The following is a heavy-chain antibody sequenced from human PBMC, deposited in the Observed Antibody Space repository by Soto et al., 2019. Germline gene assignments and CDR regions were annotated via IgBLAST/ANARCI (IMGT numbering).Heavy chain of an antibody. J-gene: IGHJ4*02. CDR1: GDSISNSNYY. D-gene: IGHD3-22*01. CDR3: ARYRYSYDREGYYYYFGY. CDR2: IYHSGST. Sequence: SETLSLTCTVSGDSISNSNYYWSWIRQHPGKGLEWIGYIYHSGSTYYNPSLESRLTISVDTSKNQFSLKLRSVTASDTAAYYCARYRYSYDREGYYYYFGYWRRGTLVTVSS. V-gene: IGHV4-31*03.